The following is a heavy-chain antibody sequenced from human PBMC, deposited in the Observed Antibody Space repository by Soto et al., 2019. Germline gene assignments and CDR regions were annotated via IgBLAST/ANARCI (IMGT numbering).Heavy chain of an antibody. V-gene: IGHV4-59*01. CDR3: ARGKSNADFWSGYYSVFYYFDY. J-gene: IGHJ4*02. D-gene: IGHD3-3*01. Sequence: SETLSLTCTVSGGSISSYYWSWIRQPPGKGLEWIGYIYYSGSTNYNPSLKSRVTISVDTSKNQFSLKLSSVTAADTAVYYCARGKSNADFWSGYYSVFYYFDYWGQGTLVTVSS. CDR1: GGSISSYY. CDR2: IYYSGST.